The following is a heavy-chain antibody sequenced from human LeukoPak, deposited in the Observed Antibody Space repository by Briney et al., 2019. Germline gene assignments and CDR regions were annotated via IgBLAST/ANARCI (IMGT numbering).Heavy chain of an antibody. D-gene: IGHD6-6*01. V-gene: IGHV4-4*07. CDR3: AREFSGTSIATRVFDS. CDR1: GGSITSYY. CDR2: IHTSGST. Sequence: SETLSLTCTVSGGSITSYYWTYIRQPAGKGLEWIGRIHTSGSTNYNPSLKSRVTMSVDTSKNQFSLNLSSVTAADTAMYYCAREFSGTSIATRVFDSWGQGTLVTVSS. J-gene: IGHJ4*02.